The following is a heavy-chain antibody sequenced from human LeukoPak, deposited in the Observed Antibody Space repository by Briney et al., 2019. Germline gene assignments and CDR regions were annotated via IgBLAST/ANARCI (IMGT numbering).Heavy chain of an antibody. Sequence: SETLSLTCTVSGDPINSYYWSWIRQPPGKGLEWIGYIYYSGSTNYNPSLKSRVTISVDTSKNQFSLKLSSVTAADTAVYCCARTAYARFFDLWGRGTLVTVSS. J-gene: IGHJ2*01. V-gene: IGHV4-59*01. CDR2: IYYSGST. CDR3: ARTAYARFFDL. CDR1: GDPINSYY. D-gene: IGHD2-21*01.